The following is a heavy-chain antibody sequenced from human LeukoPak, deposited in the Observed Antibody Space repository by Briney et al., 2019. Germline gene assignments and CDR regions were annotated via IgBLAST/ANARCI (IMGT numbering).Heavy chain of an antibody. CDR1: GYTFTSYG. V-gene: IGHV1-18*01. D-gene: IGHD2-2*01. CDR2: ISAYNGNT. Sequence: GASVKVSCKVSGYTFTSYGISWVRQAPGQGLEWMGWISAYNGNTNYAQKLQGRVTMTTDTSTSTAYMELRSLRSDDTAVYYCARDRDCSSTSCSKNDYYYYMDVWGKGTTATVSS. J-gene: IGHJ6*03. CDR3: ARDRDCSSTSCSKNDYYYYMDV.